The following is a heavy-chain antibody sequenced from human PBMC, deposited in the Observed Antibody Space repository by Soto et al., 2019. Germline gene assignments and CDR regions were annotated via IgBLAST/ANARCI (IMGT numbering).Heavy chain of an antibody. J-gene: IGHJ2*01. Sequence: EVQLVESGGGLVQPGGSLRLSCAASGFTFSSYWMHWVRQAPGKGLVWVSRINSDGSSTSYADSVKGRFTISRDNAKNTLYLQMNSLRAEDTAVYYCARVGDCTNGVCHDWYFDLWGRGTLVTVSS. CDR3: ARVGDCTNGVCHDWYFDL. CDR2: INSDGSST. V-gene: IGHV3-74*01. CDR1: GFTFSSYW. D-gene: IGHD2-8*01.